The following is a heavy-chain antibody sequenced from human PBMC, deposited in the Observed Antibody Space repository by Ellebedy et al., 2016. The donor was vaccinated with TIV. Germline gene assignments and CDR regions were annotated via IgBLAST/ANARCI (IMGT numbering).Heavy chain of an antibody. D-gene: IGHD2-21*02. V-gene: IGHV3-48*04. Sequence: PGESLKISCAASGFTFSSYSMNWVRQAPGKGLEWVSYISSSSSTIYYADSVKARFTISRDNAKNSLYLQMNSLRAEDTAVYYCARDRFSSDYWFDPWGQGTLVTVSS. CDR1: GFTFSSYS. CDR3: ARDRFSSDYWFDP. J-gene: IGHJ5*02. CDR2: ISSSSSTI.